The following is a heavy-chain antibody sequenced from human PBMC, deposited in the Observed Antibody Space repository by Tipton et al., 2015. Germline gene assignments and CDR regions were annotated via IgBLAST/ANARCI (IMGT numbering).Heavy chain of an antibody. CDR2: INPDGSDS. V-gene: IGHV3-7*01. Sequence: GSLRLSCAASGFTFHNYWMTWVRQAPGKGLEWVANINPDGSDSYYLDSVKGRFTFSRDNAKNSLYLQMDSLRVEDTAVYYCARSGGYGWDSWGQGTLVTVSS. D-gene: IGHD5-12*01. CDR1: GFTFHNYW. CDR3: ARSGGYGWDS. J-gene: IGHJ4*02.